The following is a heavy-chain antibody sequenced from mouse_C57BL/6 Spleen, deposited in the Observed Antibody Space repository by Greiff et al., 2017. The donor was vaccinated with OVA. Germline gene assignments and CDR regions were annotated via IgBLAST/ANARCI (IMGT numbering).Heavy chain of an antibody. CDR2: IYPGDGDT. CDR3: YGSSSYYYARDY. V-gene: IGHV1-82*01. J-gene: IGHJ4*01. Sequence: VKVVESGPELVKPGASVKISCKASGYAFSSSWMNWVKQRPGKGLEWIGRIYPGDGDTNYNGKFKGKATLTADKSSSTAYMQLSSLTSEDSAVYFCYGSSSYYYARDYWGQGTSVTVSS. D-gene: IGHD1-1*01. CDR1: GYAFSSSW.